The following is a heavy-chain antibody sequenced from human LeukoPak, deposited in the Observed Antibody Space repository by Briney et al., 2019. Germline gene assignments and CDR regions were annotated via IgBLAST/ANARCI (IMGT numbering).Heavy chain of an antibody. J-gene: IGHJ5*02. CDR1: GLTFSNQW. Sequence: GGSLRLSCVVSGLTFSNQWMHWVRQAPGKGLVWVSHIINEGSDTRYADSVKGRFTISRDNAKNTLYLQMNSLGAEDTAVYCCVRDKMMDDRGVGFDPWGQGTLVTVSS. V-gene: IGHV3-74*01. CDR2: IINEGSDT. CDR3: VRDKMMDDRGVGFDP. D-gene: IGHD1-1*01.